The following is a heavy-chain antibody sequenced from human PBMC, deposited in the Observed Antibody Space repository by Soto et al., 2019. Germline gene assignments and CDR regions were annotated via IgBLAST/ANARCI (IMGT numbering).Heavy chain of an antibody. Sequence: QVQLQESGPGLVKPSQTLSITCTVSGGSISSGGYYWSWIRQHPGKGLEWIGYIYYIGSTYYNPSCMRRLSSSVDTSKNQFALKLRSVTAADTAVYYCAMFYMVRGVIGAFDIWGPGTMVTVSS. J-gene: IGHJ3*02. CDR3: AMFYMVRGVIGAFDI. V-gene: IGHV4-31*03. CDR2: IYYIGST. CDR1: GGSISSGGYY. D-gene: IGHD3-10*01.